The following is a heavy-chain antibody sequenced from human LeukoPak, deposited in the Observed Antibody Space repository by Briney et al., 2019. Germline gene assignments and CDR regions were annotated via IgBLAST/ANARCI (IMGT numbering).Heavy chain of an antibody. CDR2: IYYSGST. CDR3: ARSVLGATIMSFDY. CDR1: GGSISSYY. Sequence: SETLSLTCTVSGGSISSYYWSWIRQPPGKGLEWIGYIYYSGSTNYNPSLKSRVTISVDTSKSQFSLKLSSVTAADTAVYYCARSVLGATIMSFDYWGQGTLVTVSS. J-gene: IGHJ4*02. V-gene: IGHV4-59*01. D-gene: IGHD5-12*01.